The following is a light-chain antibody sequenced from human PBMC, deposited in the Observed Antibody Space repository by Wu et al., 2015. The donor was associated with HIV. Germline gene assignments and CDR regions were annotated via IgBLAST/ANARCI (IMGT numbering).Light chain of an antibody. CDR1: QDIVTY. V-gene: IGKV1-9*01. CDR3: QQLNSFPLT. Sequence: IQLTQSPSSLSASIGDRVSITCRASQDIVTYLAWYQRTPGKAPRVLIYDASTLQSGVSSRFSGSGSGADFTLTISGLQREDFAIYYCQQLNSFPLTFGQGTRLEIK. CDR2: DAS. J-gene: IGKJ5*01.